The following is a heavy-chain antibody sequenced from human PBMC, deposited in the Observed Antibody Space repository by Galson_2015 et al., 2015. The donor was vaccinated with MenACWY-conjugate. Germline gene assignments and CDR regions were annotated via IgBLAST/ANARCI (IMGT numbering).Heavy chain of an antibody. V-gene: IGHV6-1*01. CDR3: ARDGITMVRGARAFDI. CDR1: GDSVSSNSAA. CDR2: IYYRSKWYN. D-gene: IGHD3-10*01. J-gene: IGHJ3*02. Sequence: CAISGDSVSSNSAAWNWIRQSPSRGLEWLGRIYYRSKWYNDYAVSVESRITINPDTSKNQFSLKLSSVTAADTAVYYCARDGITMVRGARAFDIWGQGTMVTVSS.